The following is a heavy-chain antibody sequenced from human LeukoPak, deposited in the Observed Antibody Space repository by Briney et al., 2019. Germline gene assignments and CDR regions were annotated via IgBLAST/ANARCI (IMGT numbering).Heavy chain of an antibody. Sequence: SETLSLTCAVYGGSFSGYYWSWIREPPGKGLEWMGEINHSGSTNYNPSLKSRVTISVDASKNQFSLTLSSVTAADTAVYYCARGRLIVVVPAAIHAFDIWGQGTMVTVSS. CDR2: INHSGST. J-gene: IGHJ3*02. CDR1: GGSFSGYY. D-gene: IGHD2-2*01. V-gene: IGHV4-34*01. CDR3: ARGRLIVVVPAAIHAFDI.